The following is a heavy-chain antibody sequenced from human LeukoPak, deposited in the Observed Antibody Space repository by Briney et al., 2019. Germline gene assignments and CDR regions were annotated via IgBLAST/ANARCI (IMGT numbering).Heavy chain of an antibody. Sequence: GGSLRLSCAASGFTFSSYWMNWARQAPGKGLEWVASINHNGNVNYYVDSVKGRFTISRDNAKNSLYLQMNSLRAEDTAVYYCAKVAVADHYYYYYGMDVWGQGTTVTVSS. V-gene: IGHV3-7*01. J-gene: IGHJ6*02. CDR2: INHNGNVN. CDR1: GFTFSSYW. D-gene: IGHD6-19*01. CDR3: AKVAVADHYYYYYGMDV.